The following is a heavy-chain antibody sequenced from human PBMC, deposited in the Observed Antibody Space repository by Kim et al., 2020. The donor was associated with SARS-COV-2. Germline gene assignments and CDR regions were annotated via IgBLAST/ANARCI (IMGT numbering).Heavy chain of an antibody. V-gene: IGHV4-39*01. CDR2: IYYSGST. D-gene: IGHD5-18*01. CDR1: GGSISSSSYY. J-gene: IGHJ4*01. Sequence: SETLSLTCTVSGGSISSSSYYWGWIRQPPGKGLEWIGSIYYSGSTYYNPSLKSRVTISVDTSKNQFSLKLSSLTAADTAVYYCARQGRGYSDGQRFDYWG. CDR3: ARQGRGYSDGQRFDY.